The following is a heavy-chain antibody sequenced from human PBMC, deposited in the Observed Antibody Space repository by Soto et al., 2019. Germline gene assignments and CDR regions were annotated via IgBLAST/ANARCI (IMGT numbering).Heavy chain of an antibody. D-gene: IGHD3-22*01. CDR3: ARGDYYDIHDY. J-gene: IGHJ4*02. CDR1: GYTFTSYA. CDR2: INAGNGNK. Sequence: QVQLVQSGAEVKKPGASVKVSCKASGYTFTSYAIHWVRQAPGQGLEWMGWINAGNGNKKSSQKFQGRVTITRDTSASTAFMELSSLRSEDTSVYYCARGDYYDIHDYWGQGTLVTVSS. V-gene: IGHV1-3*01.